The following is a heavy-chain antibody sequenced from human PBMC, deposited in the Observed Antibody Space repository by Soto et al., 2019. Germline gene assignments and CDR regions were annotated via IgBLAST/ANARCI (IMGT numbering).Heavy chain of an antibody. CDR1: GGTFSSYP. Sequence: QVQLVQSGAEVKKPGSSVKVSYKASGGTFSSYPISWVRQAPGQGLEWMGRIIPILNIANYAQKFQGRVTLTADKSTNTAYMELSSLRSEDTAVYYCARTRAATDSLYWFDPWGQGTLVTVSS. V-gene: IGHV1-69*02. D-gene: IGHD2-21*01. CDR2: IIPILNIA. J-gene: IGHJ5*02. CDR3: ARTRAATDSLYWFDP.